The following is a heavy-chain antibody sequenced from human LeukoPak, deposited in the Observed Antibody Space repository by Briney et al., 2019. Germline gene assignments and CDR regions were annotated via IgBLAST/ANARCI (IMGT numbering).Heavy chain of an antibody. CDR2: INHSGST. V-gene: IGHV4-34*01. CDR1: GGSISSGGYY. J-gene: IGHJ4*02. D-gene: IGHD5-18*01. Sequence: SETLSLTCAVSGGSISSGGYYWSWIRQPPGKGLEWIGEINHSGSTNYNPSLKSRVTISVDTSKNQFSLKLSSVTAADTAVYYCARGLGEDTAMTPNLDYWGQGTLVTVSS. CDR3: ARGLGEDTAMTPNLDY.